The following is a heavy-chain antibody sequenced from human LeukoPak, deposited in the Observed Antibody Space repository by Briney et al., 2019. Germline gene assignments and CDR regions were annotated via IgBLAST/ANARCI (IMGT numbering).Heavy chain of an antibody. CDR2: INHSGST. D-gene: IGHD4-17*01. J-gene: IGHJ4*02. Sequence: GSLRLSCATSGFTFSNYWMHWVRQAPGKGLEWIGEINHSGSTNYNPSLKSRVTISVDTSKNQFSLKLSSVTAADTAVYYCARGRDYGSFDYWGQGTLVTVSS. V-gene: IGHV4-34*01. CDR1: GFTFSNYW. CDR3: ARGRDYGSFDY.